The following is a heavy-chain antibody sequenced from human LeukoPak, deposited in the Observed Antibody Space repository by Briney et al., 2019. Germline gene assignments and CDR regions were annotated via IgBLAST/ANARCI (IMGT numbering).Heavy chain of an antibody. J-gene: IGHJ3*02. D-gene: IGHD2-2*01. CDR1: GFTFSSYD. CDR3: ARDCSSTSCAGAFDI. V-gene: IGHV3-13*01. Sequence: GGSLRLSCAASGFTFSSYDMHWVRQAPGKGLEWVSAIGTAGDTYYPGSVKGRFTISRENAKNSLYLQMNGLRAGDTAVYYCARDCSSTSCAGAFDIWGQGTMVTVSS. CDR2: IGTAGDT.